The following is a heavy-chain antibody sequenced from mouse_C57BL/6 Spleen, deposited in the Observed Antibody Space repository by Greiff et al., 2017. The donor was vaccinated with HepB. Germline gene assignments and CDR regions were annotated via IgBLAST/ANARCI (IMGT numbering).Heavy chain of an antibody. V-gene: IGHV5-17*01. J-gene: IGHJ1*03. CDR1: GFTFSDYG. CDR3: AYYGSSYWYFDV. CDR2: ISSGSSTI. D-gene: IGHD1-1*01. Sequence: EVQLVESGGGLVKPGGSLKLSCAASGFTFSDYGMHWVRQAPEKGLEWVAYISSGSSTIYYADTVKGRFTISRDNAKNTLFVHMTSLRSEDTAMYYCAYYGSSYWYFDVWGTATTVTVSS.